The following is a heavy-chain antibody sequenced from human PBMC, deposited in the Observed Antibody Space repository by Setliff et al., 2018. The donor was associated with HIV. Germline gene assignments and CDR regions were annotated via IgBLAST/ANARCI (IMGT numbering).Heavy chain of an antibody. J-gene: IGHJ4*02. V-gene: IGHV1-69*13. CDR2: IVPILNTG. CDR3: AGIPNHSSGFDY. CDR1: GGTFRSHE. D-gene: IGHD3-22*01. Sequence: GASVKVSCKASGGTFRSHEISWVRQAPGQGLEWMGGIVPILNTGNYAPKFQGRVTITAEESTTTAYMELSSLRSEDTAVYYGAGIPNHSSGFDYWGQGTPVTV.